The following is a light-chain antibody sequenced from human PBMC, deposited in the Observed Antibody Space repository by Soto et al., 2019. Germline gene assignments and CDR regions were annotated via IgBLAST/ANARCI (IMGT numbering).Light chain of an antibody. CDR1: QDITNC. V-gene: IGKV1-5*01. Sequence: DIKMTQSPSTLSASVGDRVAITCRASQDITNCLAWYQQKPGKVPKVLIYHASSLGSGVPSRFSGSGFGTEFTLTIDSLQPDDFATYYCQQCHYLWTFGQRTKVDI. CDR3: QQCHYLWT. J-gene: IGKJ1*01. CDR2: HAS.